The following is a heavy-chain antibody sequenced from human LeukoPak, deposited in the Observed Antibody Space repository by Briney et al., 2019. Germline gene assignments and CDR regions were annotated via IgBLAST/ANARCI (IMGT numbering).Heavy chain of an antibody. CDR3: AREHGSPSVRLFDS. CDR1: GVSISSGDYY. D-gene: IGHD3-10*01. CDR2: VYHSGST. Sequence: PSETLSRTCTVSGVSISSGDYYWSWIRQPPGKVLEWFGYVYHSGSTYYSPPLRNRVTLSVDTSKNQFSLKLSSVTAADTAVYYCAREHGSPSVRLFDSWGQGTLVTVSS. V-gene: IGHV4-30-4*01. J-gene: IGHJ4*02.